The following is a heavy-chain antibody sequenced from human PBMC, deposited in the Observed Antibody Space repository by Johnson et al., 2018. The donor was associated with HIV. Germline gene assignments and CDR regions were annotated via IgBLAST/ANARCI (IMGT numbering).Heavy chain of an antibody. D-gene: IGHD3-10*01. V-gene: IGHV3-30*04. Sequence: QVQLVESGGGLVQPGGSLRLSCAASGFTFSTYAMHWVRQAPGKGLEWVAAISCDGSNKYYADSVKGRFTISRDNSKNTLYLQMNSLRPEDTAVYYCARDDYYGSGSDSQRNTFDVWGQGTMVAVSS. J-gene: IGHJ3*01. CDR3: ARDDYYGSGSDSQRNTFDV. CDR1: GFTFSTYA. CDR2: ISCDGSNK.